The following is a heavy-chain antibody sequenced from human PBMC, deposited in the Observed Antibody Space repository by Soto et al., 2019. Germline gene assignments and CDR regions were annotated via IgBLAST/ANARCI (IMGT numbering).Heavy chain of an antibody. J-gene: IGHJ4*02. CDR3: AKDLVSRDGLWLMDQ. CDR2: IYGSGGGI. D-gene: IGHD2-21*02. Sequence: EVQLLESGGGLVQTGGSLRLSCTASGFSFSDYAMTWVRQAPGKGLECVAGIYGSGGGIQYADSVKGRFTISRDNGRNTLYLQMNSLRDEDMAVYYCAKDLVSRDGLWLMDQWGQGTLVTVS. V-gene: IGHV3-23*01. CDR1: GFSFSDYA.